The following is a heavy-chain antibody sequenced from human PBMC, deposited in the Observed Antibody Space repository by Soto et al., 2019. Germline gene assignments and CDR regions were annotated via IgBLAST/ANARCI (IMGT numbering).Heavy chain of an antibody. D-gene: IGHD1-26*01. Sequence: SVKVSCKASGGAFTDYIFDWVRQAPGQGLEWMGGIIPMFGTPKYAQKFQHRVTISADVSTGTAYMELTRLRFDDTAVYYCAGGRDQPPVGLYFESWGEGTRVTVSA. CDR2: IIPMFGTP. CDR1: GGAFTDYI. CDR3: AGGRDQPPVGLYFES. V-gene: IGHV1-69*13. J-gene: IGHJ4*02.